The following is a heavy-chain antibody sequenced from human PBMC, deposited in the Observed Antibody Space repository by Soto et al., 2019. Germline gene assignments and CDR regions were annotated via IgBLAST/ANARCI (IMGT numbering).Heavy chain of an antibody. CDR1: GDSVTSVSDY. J-gene: IGHJ6*02. CDR2: IYYSGSA. Sequence: AETLSLTCTVSGDSVTSVSDYWSWIRQPPGKGLEWIGYIYYSGSADYNPSLGSRVTISIDTSKNQFSLKLTSVTAADTAVYYCARGVGFGYYYYHLDLWGQGTTVTVSS. CDR3: ARGVGFGYYYYHLDL. D-gene: IGHD3-10*01. V-gene: IGHV4-61*01.